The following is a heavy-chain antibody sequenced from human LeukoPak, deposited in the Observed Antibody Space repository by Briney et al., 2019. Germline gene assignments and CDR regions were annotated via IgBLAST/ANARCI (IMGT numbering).Heavy chain of an antibody. D-gene: IGHD3-3*01. Sequence: SVKVSCKASGGTFSSYAISWVRQAPGQGLEWMGGIIPIFGTANYAQKFQGRVTITTDESTSTAYMELSSLRSEDTAVYYCARVGSDGHYDFWSGYVFDPWGQGTLVTVSS. J-gene: IGHJ5*02. CDR3: ARVGSDGHYDFWSGYVFDP. CDR1: GGTFSSYA. V-gene: IGHV1-69*05. CDR2: IIPIFGTA.